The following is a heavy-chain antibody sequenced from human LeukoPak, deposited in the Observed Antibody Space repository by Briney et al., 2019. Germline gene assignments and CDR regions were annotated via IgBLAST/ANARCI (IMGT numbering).Heavy chain of an antibody. CDR1: GYTFTGYY. D-gene: IGHD2-2*01. Sequence: ASVKVSCKASGYTFTGYYMHWVRQAPGQGLEWMGWINPNSGGTNCAQKFQGRVTMTRDTSISTAYMELSRLRSDDTAVYYCAREAIVVVPAAAFDPWGQGTLVTVSS. CDR2: INPNSGGT. J-gene: IGHJ5*02. V-gene: IGHV1-2*02. CDR3: AREAIVVVPAAAFDP.